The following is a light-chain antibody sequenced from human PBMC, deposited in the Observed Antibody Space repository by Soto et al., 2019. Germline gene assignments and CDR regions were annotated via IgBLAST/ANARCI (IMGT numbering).Light chain of an antibody. V-gene: IGKV1-27*01. J-gene: IGKJ5*01. CDR1: QGISNY. CDR2: AAS. CDR3: QNYDSAPIT. Sequence: EIQMNQSPSSLSASVGNRVSITCRASQGISNYLAWYQQKPGKVPKVLIYAASTLQPGVPSRFSGSGSGTDFTLTINSLQPDDIATYYCQNYDSAPITFGQGTRLEI.